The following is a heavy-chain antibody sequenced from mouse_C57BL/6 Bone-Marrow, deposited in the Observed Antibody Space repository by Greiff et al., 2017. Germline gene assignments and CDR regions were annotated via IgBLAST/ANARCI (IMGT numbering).Heavy chain of an antibody. Sequence: VKVVESGPGLVQPSQSLSITCTVSGFSLTSYGVHWVRQSPGKGLEWLGVIWRGGSTDYNAAFMSRLSITKDNSKSQVFFKMNSLQAYDTAIYYCAKNRGLRFAYWGQGTLVTVSA. V-gene: IGHV2-5*01. CDR1: GFSLTSYG. CDR3: AKNRGLRFAY. J-gene: IGHJ3*01. CDR2: IWRGGST. D-gene: IGHD2-4*01.